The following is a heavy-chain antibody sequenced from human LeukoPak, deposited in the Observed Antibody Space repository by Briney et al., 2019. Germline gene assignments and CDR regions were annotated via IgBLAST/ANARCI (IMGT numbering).Heavy chain of an antibody. CDR1: GFTFNTYH. J-gene: IGHJ5*02. CDR3: ARDIPSGDRGWFDP. Sequence: GGSLRLSCAASGFTFNTYHMNWVRQAPGKGLEWVSFIDTSGTFIRYADSVKGRFTVSRDDAQNSLYLQMDSLTAEDTAVYYCARDIPSGDRGWFDPWGQGTRVTVSS. D-gene: IGHD2-15*01. V-gene: IGHV3-21*01. CDR2: IDTSGTFI.